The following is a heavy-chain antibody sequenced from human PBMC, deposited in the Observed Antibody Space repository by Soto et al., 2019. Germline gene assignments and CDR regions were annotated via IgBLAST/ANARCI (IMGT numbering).Heavy chain of an antibody. J-gene: IGHJ6*02. D-gene: IGHD3-3*01. CDR3: AKALAIFGVDYYGMDV. V-gene: IGHV3-23*01. Sequence: GGSLRLSCAASVFTFDDYAMHWVRQAPGKGLEWVSAISGSGGSTYYADSVKGRFTISRDNSKNTLYLQMNSLRAEDTAVYYCAKALAIFGVDYYGMDVWGQGTTVTVSS. CDR2: ISGSGGST. CDR1: VFTFDDYA.